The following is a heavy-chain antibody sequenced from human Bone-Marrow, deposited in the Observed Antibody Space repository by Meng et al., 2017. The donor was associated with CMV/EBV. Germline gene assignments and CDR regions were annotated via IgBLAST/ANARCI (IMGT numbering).Heavy chain of an antibody. J-gene: IGHJ4*02. CDR2: ISSSSSYT. CDR1: GFTFGDYY. Sequence: QGQLVAAGEGLFQPGGSLSLSCAAYGFTFGDYYMSWIRQAPGKGLEWVSYISSSSSYTNYADSVKGRFTISRDNAKNSLYLQMNSLRAEDTAVYYCAGQTMAVDYWGQGTLVTVSS. D-gene: IGHD4/OR15-4a*01. V-gene: IGHV3-11*06. CDR3: AGQTMAVDY.